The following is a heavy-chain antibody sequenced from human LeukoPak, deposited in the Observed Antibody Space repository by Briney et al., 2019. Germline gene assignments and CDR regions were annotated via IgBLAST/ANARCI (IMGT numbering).Heavy chain of an antibody. CDR3: AKAPVTTCRGAFCYPFDY. D-gene: IGHD2-15*01. CDR2: ISDTGNT. J-gene: IGHJ4*02. Sequence: GGSLRLSCAASGFTVTSNYMSWVRQAPGKGLEWVSAISDTGNTYHADSVKGRFTISRDSSKNTLFLQMNRLRPEDAAVYYCAKAPVTTCRGAFCYPFDYWGLGTLVTVSS. CDR1: GFTVTSNY. V-gene: IGHV3-53*01.